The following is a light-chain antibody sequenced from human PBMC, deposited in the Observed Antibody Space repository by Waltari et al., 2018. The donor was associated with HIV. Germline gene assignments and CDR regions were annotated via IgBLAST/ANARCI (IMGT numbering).Light chain of an antibody. J-gene: IGLJ1*01. CDR1: TSDVGGSPY. Sequence: QSALTQPASVSGSPGQSITNSCTGTTSDVGGSPYVSWYQQHPGKAPKLMIYEVTNRPSGVSFRSSGPKYGNTASLTISGLQAEDEADYVFTSYTSRNTRVFGTGTKVTVL. CDR3: TSYTSRNTRV. V-gene: IGLV2-14*01. CDR2: EVT.